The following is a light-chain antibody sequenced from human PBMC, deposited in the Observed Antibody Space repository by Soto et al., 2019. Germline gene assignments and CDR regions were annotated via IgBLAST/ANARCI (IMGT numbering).Light chain of an antibody. CDR3: QQSSSIPYT. J-gene: IGKJ2*01. CDR1: QTISSY. V-gene: IGKV1-39*01. Sequence: DIQMTQSPSSLSASVGDRVTITCRASQTISSYLNWYQQNPGKAPKLLIYAASSLQSGVPSRFSGSGSWTDFTLTISSLQPEDFATYYCQQSSSIPYTFGQGTKLEIK. CDR2: AAS.